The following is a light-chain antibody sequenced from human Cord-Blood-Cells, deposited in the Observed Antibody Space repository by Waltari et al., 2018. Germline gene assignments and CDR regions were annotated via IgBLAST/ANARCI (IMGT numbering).Light chain of an antibody. Sequence: DIQMTQPPSSLSASVGDRVTITCRASPSISSYLNWHQQKPGKAPKLLIYAASHYQSGVPSRCSDSGSWTDFTLTISSLQPEDFAIYYGQQSYSTPPWSFGQGTKLEIK. V-gene: IGKV1-39*01. J-gene: IGKJ2*03. CDR1: PSISSY. CDR3: QQSYSTPPWS. CDR2: AAS.